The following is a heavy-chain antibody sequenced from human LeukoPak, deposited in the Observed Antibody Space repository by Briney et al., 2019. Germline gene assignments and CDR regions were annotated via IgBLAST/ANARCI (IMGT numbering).Heavy chain of an antibody. D-gene: IGHD1-14*01. CDR2: INPNSGGT. Sequence: ASVKVSCKASGYTFTGYYMHWVRQAPGQGLEWMGRINPNSGGTNYAQKFQGRVTMTTDTSTSTAYMELRSLRSDDTAVYYCARVPPIPPITDFDYWGQGTLVIVSS. J-gene: IGHJ4*02. V-gene: IGHV1-2*06. CDR3: ARVPPIPPITDFDY. CDR1: GYTFTGYY.